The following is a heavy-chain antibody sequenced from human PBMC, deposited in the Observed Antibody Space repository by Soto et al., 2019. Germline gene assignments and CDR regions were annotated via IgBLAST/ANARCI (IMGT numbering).Heavy chain of an antibody. CDR2: INHSGST. Sequence: PSETLSLTCAVYGGSFSGYYWSWIRQPPGKGLEWIGEINHSGSTNYNPSPKSRVTISVDTSKNQFSLKLSSVTAADTAVYYCARGTRGYSYGNYYYGMDVWGQGTTVTVSS. D-gene: IGHD5-18*01. CDR3: ARGTRGYSYGNYYYGMDV. J-gene: IGHJ6*02. V-gene: IGHV4-34*01. CDR1: GGSFSGYY.